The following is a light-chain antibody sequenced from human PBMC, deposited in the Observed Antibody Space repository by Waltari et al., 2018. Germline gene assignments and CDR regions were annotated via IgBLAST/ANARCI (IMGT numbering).Light chain of an antibody. CDR1: NTDVGYYDY. CDR2: GVS. J-gene: IGLJ2*01. Sequence: QSALTQPRSVSGSPSQSVTISCTGTNTDVGYYDYVSRYQQHPNEAPKLLILGVSQRPAGVPDRFSGSKAGNTASLSISELQAEDEADYYCSAYAGNDLVIFGGGTKLTVL. V-gene: IGLV2-11*01. CDR3: SAYAGNDLVI.